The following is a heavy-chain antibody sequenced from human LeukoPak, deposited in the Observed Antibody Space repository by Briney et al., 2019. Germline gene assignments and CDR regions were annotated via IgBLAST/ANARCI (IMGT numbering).Heavy chain of an antibody. Sequence: SVKVSCKASGGTFSSYAIIWVRQAPGQGLEWMGRIIPIFGTANYAQNFQGRVTITTDESTSTAYMELSSLRSEDTAVYYCARDLATFDDYWGQGTLVTVSS. V-gene: IGHV1-69*05. CDR3: ARDLATFDDY. D-gene: IGHD3-16*01. J-gene: IGHJ4*02. CDR2: IIPIFGTA. CDR1: GGTFSSYA.